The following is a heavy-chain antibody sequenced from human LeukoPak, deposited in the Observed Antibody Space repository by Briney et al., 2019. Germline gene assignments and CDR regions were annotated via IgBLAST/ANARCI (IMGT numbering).Heavy chain of an antibody. CDR1: GGSFSGYY. V-gene: IGHV4-34*01. D-gene: IGHD2/OR15-2a*01. CDR2: INHSGST. Sequence: NPSQTLSLTCAVYGGSFSGYYWSWIRQPPGKGLEWIGEINHSGSTNYNPSLKSRVTISVDTSKNQFSLKLSSVAAADTAVYYCARRVLWFGSWGQGTLVTVSS. J-gene: IGHJ5*01. CDR3: ARRVLWFGS.